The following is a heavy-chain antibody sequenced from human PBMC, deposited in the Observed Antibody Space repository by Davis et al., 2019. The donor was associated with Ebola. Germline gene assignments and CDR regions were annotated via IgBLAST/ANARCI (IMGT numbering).Heavy chain of an antibody. V-gene: IGHV2-26*01. CDR3: ARIPGDIVVVPAAMGYYYYYYMDV. Sequence: SGPTLVKPTETLTLTCTVSGFSLSNARMGVSWIRQPPGKALEWLAHLFSNDEKSYSTSLKSRLTISKDTSKSQVVLTMTNMDPVDTATYYCARIPGDIVVVPAAMGYYYYYYMDVWGKGTTVTVSS. J-gene: IGHJ6*03. CDR1: GFSLSNARMG. D-gene: IGHD2-2*01. CDR2: LFSNDEK.